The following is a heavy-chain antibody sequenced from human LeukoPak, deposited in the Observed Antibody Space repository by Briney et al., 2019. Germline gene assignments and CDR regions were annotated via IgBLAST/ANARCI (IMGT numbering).Heavy chain of an antibody. CDR1: GFTFSSYE. V-gene: IGHV3-48*03. D-gene: IGHD2-8*01. Sequence: GGSLRLSCAASGFTFSSYEMNWVRQAPGKGLEWVSYISSSANTIYYADSVRGRFTISRDNSKNTLYLQMNSLRAEDTAVYYCAKDPLGFCTRATCRYLDSWGQGTLVTVSS. J-gene: IGHJ4*02. CDR2: ISSSANTI. CDR3: AKDPLGFCTRATCRYLDS.